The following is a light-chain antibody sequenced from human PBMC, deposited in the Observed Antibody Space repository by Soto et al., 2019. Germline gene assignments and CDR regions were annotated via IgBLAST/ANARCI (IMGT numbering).Light chain of an antibody. V-gene: IGKV1-9*01. CDR3: QQLNSYPQF. Sequence: DIQLTQSPSFLSASVGDRVTITCRASQGISSYLAWYQQKPGKAPKLLIYAASTLQSGVPSRFSGSGSGTEYTLTISSLQPEDFATNDCQQLNSYPQFFGKGNKLAIK. CDR2: AAS. J-gene: IGKJ2*01. CDR1: QGISSY.